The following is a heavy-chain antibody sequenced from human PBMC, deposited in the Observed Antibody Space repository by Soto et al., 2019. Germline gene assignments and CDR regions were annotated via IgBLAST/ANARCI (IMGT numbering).Heavy chain of an antibody. CDR1: GGSISIYY. J-gene: IGHJ4*02. D-gene: IGHD2-15*01. V-gene: IGHV4-59*01. CDR3: ARNIADRTYYFDY. CDR2: IYYSGST. Sequence: PAETLCVTCTFSGGSISIYYWSWVRQPPGKGLEWIGYIYYSGSTNYNPSLKSRVTISVDTSKNQFSLKLSSVTTADTAVYYCARNIADRTYYFDYWGQGTLVTVSS.